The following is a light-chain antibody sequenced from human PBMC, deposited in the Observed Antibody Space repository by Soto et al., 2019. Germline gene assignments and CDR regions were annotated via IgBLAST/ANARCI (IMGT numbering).Light chain of an antibody. V-gene: IGLV2-14*01. J-gene: IGLJ1*01. CDR1: SSDVGGYSY. CDR2: EVS. CDR3: SSYTNNSPYV. Sequence: QSALTQPASVSGSPGQSITISCTGTSSDVGGYSYVSWYQQHPGKAPKLMIFEVSNRPSGISIRFSGSKSGNTASLTISGLQTEDEADYYCSSYTNNSPYVFGTGTKVTVL.